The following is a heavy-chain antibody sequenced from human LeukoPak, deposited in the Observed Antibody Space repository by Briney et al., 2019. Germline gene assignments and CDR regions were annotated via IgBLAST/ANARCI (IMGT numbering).Heavy chain of an antibody. CDR3: ARTSGASCYRPPACYFYNVVDV. V-gene: IGHV4-39*01. CDR2: IYYSGST. CDR1: GGSISSSSYY. J-gene: IGHJ6*02. D-gene: IGHD2-2*02. Sequence: PSETLSLTCTVSGGSISSSSYYWGWIRQPPGKGLEWIGSIYYSGSTYYNPSLKSRVTISVDTSKNQFSLKLSSVTAADTAVYYCARTSGASCYRPPACYFYNVVDVWGQGTTVTVSS.